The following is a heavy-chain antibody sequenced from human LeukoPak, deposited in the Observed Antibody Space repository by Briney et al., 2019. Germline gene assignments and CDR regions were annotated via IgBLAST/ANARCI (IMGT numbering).Heavy chain of an antibody. V-gene: IGHV4-59*08. D-gene: IGHD3-22*01. Sequence: SETLSLTCTVSGGSISSYYWSWIRQPPGKGLEWIGYIYYSGSTNYNPSLKSRVTISVDTSKNQFSLKLSSVTAADTAVYYCARHKLLYYYDSSGYYYDYWGQGTLVTVSS. CDR2: IYYSGST. CDR1: GGSISSYY. J-gene: IGHJ4*02. CDR3: ARHKLLYYYDSSGYYYDY.